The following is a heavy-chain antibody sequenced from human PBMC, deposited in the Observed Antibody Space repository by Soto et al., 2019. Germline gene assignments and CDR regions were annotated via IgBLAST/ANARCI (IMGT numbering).Heavy chain of an antibody. CDR3: AHSPIVVVIYLFDY. J-gene: IGHJ4*02. V-gene: IGHV3-23*01. Sequence: EVQLLESGGGLVQPGGSLRLSCAASGFTFSSYAMSWVRQAPGKGLEWVSAISGSGGSTYYADSVKGRFTISRDNSTNTLYLQMNSLRAEDTAVYYCAHSPIVVVIYLFDYWGQGTLVTVSS. CDR2: ISGSGGST. CDR1: GFTFSSYA. D-gene: IGHD3-22*01.